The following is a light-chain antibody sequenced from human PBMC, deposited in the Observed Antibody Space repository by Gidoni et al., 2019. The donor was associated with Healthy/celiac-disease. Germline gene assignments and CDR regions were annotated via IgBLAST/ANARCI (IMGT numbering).Light chain of an antibody. Sequence: DIQMTESPSSLSASVGDRVTITCRASQSISSYLNWYQQKPGKAPKLLIYAASSVQSGVPSRFSGSGSGTDSTLTISSLQPEDFATYYCQQSYSTPRTFGPGTKVDIK. V-gene: IGKV1-39*01. J-gene: IGKJ3*01. CDR1: QSISSY. CDR2: AAS. CDR3: QQSYSTPRT.